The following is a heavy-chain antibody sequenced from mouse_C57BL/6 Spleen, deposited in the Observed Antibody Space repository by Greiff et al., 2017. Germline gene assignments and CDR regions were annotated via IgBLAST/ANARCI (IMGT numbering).Heavy chain of an antibody. CDR3: AIAITTVVATDYYAMDY. V-gene: IGHV1-9*01. D-gene: IGHD1-1*01. J-gene: IGHJ4*01. CDR2: ILPGSGST. Sequence: QVQLKQSGAELMKPGASVKLSCKATGYTFTGYWIEWVKQRPGHGLEWIGEILPGSGSTNYNEKFKGKATFTADTSSNTAYRQLSSLTTEDSAIYYCAIAITTVVATDYYAMDYWGQGTSVTVSS. CDR1: GYTFTGYW.